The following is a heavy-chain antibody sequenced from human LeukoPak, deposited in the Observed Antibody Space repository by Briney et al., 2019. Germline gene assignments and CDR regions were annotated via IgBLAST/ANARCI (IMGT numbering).Heavy chain of an antibody. CDR1: GGTFSSYA. CDR3: AGVSSSWHNAFDI. D-gene: IGHD6-13*01. CDR2: IIPILGIA. V-gene: IGHV1-69*04. J-gene: IGHJ3*02. Sequence: SVKVSCKASGGTFSSYAISWVRQAPGQGLEWMGRIIPILGIANYAQKFQGRVTITADKSTSTAYMELSSLRSEDTAVYCCAGVSSSWHNAFDIWGQGTMITVSS.